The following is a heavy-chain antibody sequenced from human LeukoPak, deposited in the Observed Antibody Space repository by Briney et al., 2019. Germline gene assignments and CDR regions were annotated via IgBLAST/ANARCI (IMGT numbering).Heavy chain of an antibody. J-gene: IGHJ3*02. CDR2: FDPEDGET. Sequence: ASVKVSCKVSGYTLTELSMHWVRQAPGKGLEWMGGFDPEDGETIYAQKFQGRVTMTEDTSTDTAYMELSSLRSEDTAVYHCATALGYSYGYSSWDAFDIWGQGTMVTVSS. D-gene: IGHD5-18*01. CDR3: ATALGYSYGYSSWDAFDI. V-gene: IGHV1-24*01. CDR1: GYTLTELS.